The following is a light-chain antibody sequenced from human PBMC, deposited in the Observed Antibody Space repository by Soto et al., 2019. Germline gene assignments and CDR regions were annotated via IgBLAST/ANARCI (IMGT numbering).Light chain of an antibody. CDR2: DAS. CDR3: KQYYMEVT. V-gene: IGKV1-5*01. J-gene: IGKJ3*01. CDR1: QSISSW. Sequence: DIQMTQSPSTLSASVGDRVTITCRASQSISSWLAWYQQKPGKAPKLLIYDASSLESGVPSRFSGSGSGTEFTPNRRSMQPDDCTTYHGKQYYMEVTFDPETEVD.